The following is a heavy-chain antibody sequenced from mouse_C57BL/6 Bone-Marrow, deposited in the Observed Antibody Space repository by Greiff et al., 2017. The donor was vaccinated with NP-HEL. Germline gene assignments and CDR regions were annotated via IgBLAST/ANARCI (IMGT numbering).Heavy chain of an antibody. CDR3: ARAAAQGPWFAY. V-gene: IGHV3-6*01. CDR2: ISYDGSN. CDR1: GYSITSGYY. D-gene: IGHD3-2*02. J-gene: IGHJ3*01. Sequence: EVKLMESGPGLVKPSQSLSLTCSVTGYSITSGYYWNWIRQFPGNKLEWMGYISYDGSNNYNPSLKNRISITRDTSKNQFFLKLNSVTTEDTATYYCARAAAQGPWFAYWGQGTLVTVSA.